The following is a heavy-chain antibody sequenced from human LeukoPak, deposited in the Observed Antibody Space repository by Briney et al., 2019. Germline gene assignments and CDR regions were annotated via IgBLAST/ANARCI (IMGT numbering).Heavy chain of an antibody. D-gene: IGHD3-3*01. CDR2: IYTSGST. CDR1: GGSISSGSYY. J-gene: IGHJ4*02. CDR3: AKEEWKYFDY. V-gene: IGHV4-61*02. Sequence: SETLSLTCTVSGGSISSGSYYWSWIRQPAGKGLEWIGRIYTSGSTNYNPSLKSRVTISVDTSKNQFSLKLSSVTAADTAVYYCAKEEWKYFDYWGQGTLVTVSS.